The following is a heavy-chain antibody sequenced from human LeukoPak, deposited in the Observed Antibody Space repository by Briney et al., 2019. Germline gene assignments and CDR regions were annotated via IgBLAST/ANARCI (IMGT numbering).Heavy chain of an antibody. CDR3: ARGYSSSWYSGTEH. Sequence: ASVKVSCKASGYTFTSYGISWVRQAPGQGLEWMGWIDTNTGNPTYAQGFTGRFIFSLDTSVSTAYLQISSLKAEDTAVYYCARGYSSSWYSGTEHWGQGTLVTVSS. D-gene: IGHD6-13*01. J-gene: IGHJ1*01. CDR2: IDTNTGNP. V-gene: IGHV7-4-1*02. CDR1: GYTFTSYG.